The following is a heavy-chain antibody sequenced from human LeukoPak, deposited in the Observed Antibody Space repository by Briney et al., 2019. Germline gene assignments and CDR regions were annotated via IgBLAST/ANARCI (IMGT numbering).Heavy chain of an antibody. Sequence: SDTLSLTCNVSGGPISSYYWSWIRQPPAKGLEWIGYIYFSGSTNYNPALKSRVTISVDTSKNQFSLKLSSVTAADTAVYYCARGFRYDSSGYYLYWGQGTLVTVSS. CDR1: GGPISSYY. CDR3: ARGFRYDSSGYYLY. D-gene: IGHD3-22*01. CDR2: IYFSGST. J-gene: IGHJ4*02. V-gene: IGHV4-59*01.